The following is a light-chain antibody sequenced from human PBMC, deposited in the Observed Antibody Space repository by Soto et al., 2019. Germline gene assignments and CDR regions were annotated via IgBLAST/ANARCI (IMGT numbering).Light chain of an antibody. V-gene: IGKV1-5*03. Sequence: DIPMTQSPSTLSASVGDRVTITCRASQSISNWLAWYQQKPGKAPKLLLYQASTLESGVPSRFSGSGSGTQFTLTISSLQPDDFATYYCQQYNNSFGQGTKVEIK. CDR3: QQYNNS. J-gene: IGKJ2*01. CDR2: QAS. CDR1: QSISNW.